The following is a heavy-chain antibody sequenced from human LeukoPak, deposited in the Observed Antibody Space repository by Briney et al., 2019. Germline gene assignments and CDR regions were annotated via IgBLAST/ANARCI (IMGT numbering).Heavy chain of an antibody. CDR2: ISSSSRHI. V-gene: IGHV3-21*01. CDR3: ARAIVGATTGTVDL. Sequence: GGSLRLSCAASGFTFSRYTMNWVRQAPGKGLECVSSISSSSRHIYYADSVKGRLTISRDNANNSLFLQMNSLRVDDTAVYYCARAIVGATTGTVDLWGQGILVTVSS. D-gene: IGHD1-26*01. J-gene: IGHJ5*02. CDR1: GFTFSRYT.